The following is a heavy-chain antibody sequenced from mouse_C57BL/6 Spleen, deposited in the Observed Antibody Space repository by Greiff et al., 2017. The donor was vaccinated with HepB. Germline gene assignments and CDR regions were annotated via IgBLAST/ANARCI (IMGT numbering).Heavy chain of an antibody. CDR2: IYPGDGDT. J-gene: IGHJ2*01. Sequence: VKLLESGAELVKPGASVKISCKASGYAFSSYWMNWVKQRPGKGLEWIGQIYPGDGDTNYNGKFKGKATLTADKSSSTAYMQLSSLTSEDSAVYFCARGDDGYYKDWGQGTTLTVSS. CDR3: ARGDDGYYKD. CDR1: GYAFSSYW. V-gene: IGHV1-80*01. D-gene: IGHD2-3*01.